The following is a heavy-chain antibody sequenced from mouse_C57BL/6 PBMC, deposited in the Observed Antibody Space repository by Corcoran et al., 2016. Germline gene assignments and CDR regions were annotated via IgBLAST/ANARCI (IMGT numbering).Heavy chain of an antibody. CDR3: ARGEGFDY. CDR2: IYPRSGNT. J-gene: IGHJ2*01. CDR1: GYTFTSYG. V-gene: IGHV1-81*01. Sequence: QVQLQQSGAELARPGASVKLSCKASGYTFTSYGISWVKQRTGQGLEWIGEIYPRSGNTYYNEKFKGKATLTADKSSSTAYMELRSLTSEDSVVYFCARGEGFDYWGQGTTLTVSS.